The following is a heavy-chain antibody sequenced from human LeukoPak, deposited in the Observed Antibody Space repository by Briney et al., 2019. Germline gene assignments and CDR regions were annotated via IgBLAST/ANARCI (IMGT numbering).Heavy chain of an antibody. Sequence: TSETLSLTCTVSGGSISSSSYYWGWIRQPPGKGLEWIGSIYYSGSTYYNPSLKSRITISVDTSKNQFSLKLSSVTAADTAVYYCAWDYYGMDVWGQGTTVTVSS. CDR2: IYYSGST. V-gene: IGHV4-39*07. CDR3: AWDYYGMDV. J-gene: IGHJ6*02. CDR1: GGSISSSSYY.